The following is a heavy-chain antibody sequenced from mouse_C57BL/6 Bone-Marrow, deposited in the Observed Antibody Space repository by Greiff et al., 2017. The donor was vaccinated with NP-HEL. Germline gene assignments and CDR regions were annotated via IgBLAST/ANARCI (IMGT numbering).Heavy chain of an antibody. CDR3: ARQEYYCPWFAY. V-gene: IGHV5-12*01. J-gene: IGHJ3*01. Sequence: EVMLVEPGGGLVQPGGSLKLSCAASGFTFSDYYMYWVRQTPEKRLEWVAYISNGGGSTYYTDTVKGRFTISRDNAKNTLYLQMSRLKSEDTAMDYCARQEYYCPWFAYWGQGTLVTVSA. CDR1: GFTFSDYY. CDR2: ISNGGGST. D-gene: IGHD1-1*01.